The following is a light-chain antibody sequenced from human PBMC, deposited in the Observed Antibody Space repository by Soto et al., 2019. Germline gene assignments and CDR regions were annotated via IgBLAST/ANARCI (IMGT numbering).Light chain of an antibody. V-gene: IGKV3-15*01. CDR3: QHYHNWPPYK. CDR2: GAS. CDR1: QSVSSN. Sequence: EIVMTQSPATLSVSPGERATLSCRASQSVSSNLAWYQQKPGQAPRLLIYGASTRATNIPARFSGSGSGTEFTLTLSSLQSEDFAVYYCQHYHNWPPYKLGQGTKVDIK. J-gene: IGKJ2*01.